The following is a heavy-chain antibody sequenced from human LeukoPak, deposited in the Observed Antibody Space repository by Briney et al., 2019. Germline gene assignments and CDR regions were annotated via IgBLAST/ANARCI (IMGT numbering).Heavy chain of an antibody. CDR1: GYTFTSYG. D-gene: IGHD6-19*01. CDR3: ARQYSSGWYRSYYYYMDV. V-gene: IGHV1-18*01. Sequence: GASVKVSCKASGYTFTSYGISWVRQAPGQGLEWMGWISAYNGNTNYAQKLQGRVTMTTDTSTSTAYMELRSLRSDDTAVYYCARQYSSGWYRSYYYYMDVWGKGTTVTVSS. J-gene: IGHJ6*03. CDR2: ISAYNGNT.